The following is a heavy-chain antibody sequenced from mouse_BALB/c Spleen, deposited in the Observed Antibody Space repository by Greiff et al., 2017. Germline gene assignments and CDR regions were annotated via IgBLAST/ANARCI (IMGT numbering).Heavy chain of an antibody. CDR2: ISYSGST. V-gene: IGHV3-2*02. CDR1: GYSITSDYA. Sequence: EVQLQESGPGLVKPSQSLSLTCTVTGYSITSDYAWNWIRQFPGNKLEWMGYISYSGSTSYNPSLKSRISITRDTSKNQFFLQLNSVTTEDTATYYCAREGNYGSYFDYWGQGTTLTVSS. CDR3: AREGNYGSYFDY. J-gene: IGHJ2*01. D-gene: IGHD2-1*01.